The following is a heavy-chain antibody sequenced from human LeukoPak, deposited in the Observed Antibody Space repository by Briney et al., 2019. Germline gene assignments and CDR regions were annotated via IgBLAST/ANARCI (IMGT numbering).Heavy chain of an antibody. J-gene: IGHJ4*02. CDR2: IGTAGDT. Sequence: GGSLRLSCAASGFTFSSYDMHWVRQATGKGLEWVSAIGTAGDTYYPGSVKGRFTISRENAKNSLYLQMNSLRAGDTAVYYCARGRAGRFGELLDYWGQGTLVTVSS. D-gene: IGHD3-10*01. V-gene: IGHV3-13*01. CDR3: ARGRAGRFGELLDY. CDR1: GFTFSSYD.